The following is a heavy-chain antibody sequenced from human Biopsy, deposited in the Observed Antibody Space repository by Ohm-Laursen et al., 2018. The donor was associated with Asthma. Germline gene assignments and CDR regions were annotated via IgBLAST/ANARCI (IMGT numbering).Heavy chain of an antibody. CDR1: GGSISSSSYY. J-gene: IGHJ5*02. D-gene: IGHD3-3*01. CDR3: ARFTASITIFGVANNWFDP. V-gene: IGHV4-39*01. CDR2: IYYSGST. Sequence: SETLSLTCTVSGGSISSSSYYWGWIRQPPGKGLEWIGSIYYSGSTYYNPSLKSRVTISVDTSKNQFSLKLSSVTAADTAVYYCARFTASITIFGVANNWFDPWGQGTLVTVSS.